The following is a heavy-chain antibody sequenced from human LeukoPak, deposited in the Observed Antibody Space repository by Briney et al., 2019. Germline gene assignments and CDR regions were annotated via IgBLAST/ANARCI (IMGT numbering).Heavy chain of an antibody. CDR3: ARDWADIVVVPAAPLDY. CDR2: ISSSSSYI. CDR1: GFTFSSYS. J-gene: IGHJ4*02. D-gene: IGHD2-2*01. V-gene: IGHV3-21*01. Sequence: GGSLRLSCAASGFTFSSYSMNWVRQAPGKGLEWVSSISSSSSYIYYADSVKGRFTISRDNAKNSLYLPTNSLRAEDTAVYYCARDWADIVVVPAAPLDYWGQGTLVTVSS.